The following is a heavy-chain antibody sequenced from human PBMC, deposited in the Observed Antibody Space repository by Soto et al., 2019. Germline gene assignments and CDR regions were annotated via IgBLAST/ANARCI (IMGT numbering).Heavy chain of an antibody. V-gene: IGHV5-51*01. CDR2: IYPGDSDT. CDR3: ARLHWDYDLVDY. D-gene: IGHD1-7*01. Sequence: PGESLKISCKGSGYSFSNYWIAWVRQMPGKGLEWMGIIYPGDSDTRYNPPFQGQVTMSADKSVNIAFLQWSRLKASDSGIYYCARLHWDYDLVDYWGQGTRVTVSS. J-gene: IGHJ4*02. CDR1: GYSFSNYW.